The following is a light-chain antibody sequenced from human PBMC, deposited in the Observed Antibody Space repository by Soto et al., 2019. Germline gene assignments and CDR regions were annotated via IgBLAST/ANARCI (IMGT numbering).Light chain of an antibody. Sequence: SSDLTQPPSVSVAPGKTARITCGGNNIGSKSVHWYQQKPGQAPVLVIYYDSDRPSGIPERFSGSNSGNTATLTISRVESGDEADYYCQVWDSSSVDVVFGGGTKLTVL. CDR2: YDS. CDR3: QVWDSSSVDVV. V-gene: IGLV3-21*04. J-gene: IGLJ2*01. CDR1: NIGSKS.